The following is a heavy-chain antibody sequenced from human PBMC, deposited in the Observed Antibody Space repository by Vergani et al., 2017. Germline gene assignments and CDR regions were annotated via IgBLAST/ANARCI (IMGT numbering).Heavy chain of an antibody. CDR1: GFTVSSNY. J-gene: IGHJ4*02. V-gene: IGHV4-34*01. CDR2: INHSGST. CDR3: ARGEQWLVPPNY. D-gene: IGHD6-19*01. Sequence: VQLVESGGGLIQPGGSLRLSCAASGFTVSSNYMSWVRQAPGKGLEWIGEINHSGSTNYNPSLKSRVTISVDTSKNQFSLKLSSVTAADTAVYYCARGEQWLVPPNYWGQGTLVTVSS.